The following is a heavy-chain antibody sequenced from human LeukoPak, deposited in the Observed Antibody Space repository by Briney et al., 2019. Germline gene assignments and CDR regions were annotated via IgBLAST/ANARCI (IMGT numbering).Heavy chain of an antibody. D-gene: IGHD3-16*01. Sequence: SETLSLTCSVSGDSISIGDYRWSWIRQSPGKGLEWIGYIYYIGTAYYNPSLRSRVALSADTSKNQFSLRLNSVTVADSDVYFCARARGDSPRIYYYMDVWGKGTTVTVSS. J-gene: IGHJ6*03. CDR1: GDSISIGDYR. V-gene: IGHV4-30-4*01. CDR2: IYYIGTA. CDR3: ARARGDSPRIYYYMDV.